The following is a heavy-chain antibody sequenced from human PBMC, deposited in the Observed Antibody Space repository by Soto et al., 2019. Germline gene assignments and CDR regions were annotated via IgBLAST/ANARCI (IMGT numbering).Heavy chain of an antibody. CDR3: AKGGRQWLVRSDFNY. CDR2: VSHDGRNT. D-gene: IGHD6-19*01. V-gene: IGHV3-30*18. J-gene: IGHJ4*02. CDR1: GFTFSDYD. Sequence: VQLVESGGGVVQPGRSLRLSCAASGFTFSDYDIHWVRQAPGKGLEWVAVVSHDGRNTHYADSVKVLFTNSGYSSKNTVSLEMTSLRAEDTAVYYCAKGGRQWLVRSDFNYWGQGALVTVSS.